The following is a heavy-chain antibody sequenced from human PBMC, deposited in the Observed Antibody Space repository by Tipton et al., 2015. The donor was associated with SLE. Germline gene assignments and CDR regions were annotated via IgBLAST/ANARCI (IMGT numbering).Heavy chain of an antibody. V-gene: IGHV1-18*01. CDR2: IDSYNGDT. Sequence: QLVQSGPEVKKPGASVKVSCKTSGYTFTNNAITWVRQAPGQGLEWMGWIDSYNGDTTYAQNFQGRLTMTTDTSTSTAFMELRSLTSDDTAVYYCARDQRESMVRGVIIVYYYYMDVWGNGTTVTVSS. CDR3: ARDQRESMVRGVIIVYYYYMDV. J-gene: IGHJ6*03. CDR1: GYTFTNNA. D-gene: IGHD3-10*01.